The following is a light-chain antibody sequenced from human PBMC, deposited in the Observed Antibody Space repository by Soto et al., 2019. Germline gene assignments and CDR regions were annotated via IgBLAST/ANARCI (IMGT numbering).Light chain of an antibody. CDR3: QQFKSYPLS. CDR2: AAS. Sequence: DLQLTQSPSFLSASVGDRVTITCRASQGISGFLAWYQQKPGKAPKLLIYAASSLQSGVPSRFSGSGSGTEFTLTISSLQPEDFASYYCQQFKSYPLSFGGGTKVEIK. J-gene: IGKJ4*01. CDR1: QGISGF. V-gene: IGKV1-9*01.